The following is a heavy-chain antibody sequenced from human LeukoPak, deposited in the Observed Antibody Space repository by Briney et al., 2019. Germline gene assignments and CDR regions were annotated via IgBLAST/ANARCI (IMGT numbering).Heavy chain of an antibody. D-gene: IGHD3-10*01. Sequence: SVKVSCKAFGGTFSSYAISWVRQAPGQGLEWMGGIIPIFGTANYAQKFQGRVTITADKSTSTAYMELSSLRSDVTAVYYCARLPNYYGSGSFFDYWGQGTLVTVSS. CDR2: IIPIFGTA. V-gene: IGHV1-69*06. CDR3: ARLPNYYGSGSFFDY. J-gene: IGHJ4*02. CDR1: GGTFSSYA.